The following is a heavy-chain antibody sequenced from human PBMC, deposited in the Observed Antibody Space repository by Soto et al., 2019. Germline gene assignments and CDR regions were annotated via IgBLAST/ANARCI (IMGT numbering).Heavy chain of an antibody. CDR1: GYTFTSYA. CDR2: INAGNGNT. CDR3: ARDPSLGDDYGDYVTNWFDP. J-gene: IGHJ5*02. D-gene: IGHD4-17*01. V-gene: IGHV1-3*01. Sequence: ASVKVSCKASGYTFTSYAMHWVRQAPGQRLEWMGWINAGNGNTKYSQKFQGRVTITRDTSASTAYMELSSLRSEDTAVYYCARDPSLGDDYGDYVTNWFDPWGPGTLVTVSS.